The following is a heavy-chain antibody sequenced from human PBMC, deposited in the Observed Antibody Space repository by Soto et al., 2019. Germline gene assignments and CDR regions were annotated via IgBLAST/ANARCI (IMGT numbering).Heavy chain of an antibody. J-gene: IGHJ1*01. V-gene: IGHV3-23*01. Sequence: EVQLLESGGGLVQPGGSLRLSCAASGFTFSSYAMSWVRQAPGKGLEWVAAISGSGGSTYYADSVKGRFTISRDNSKKTLYLQMNSLRAEDTAVYYCAKIPSPEQQLGHWGQGTLVTVSS. CDR2: ISGSGGST. D-gene: IGHD6-13*01. CDR1: GFTFSSYA. CDR3: AKIPSPEQQLGH.